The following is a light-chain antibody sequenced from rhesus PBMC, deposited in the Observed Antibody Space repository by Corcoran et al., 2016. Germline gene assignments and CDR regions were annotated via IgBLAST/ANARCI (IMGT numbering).Light chain of an antibody. CDR1: QSVRSN. Sequence: EIVMTQSPATLSLSPGERATLSCRASQSVRSNLAWYQQKPGQAPRLLIYGASSRDPGIPDRLSGRGSGKDFTLTISSLEPEDVEVYYCLQHNNWPYSFGQGTKVEIK. V-gene: IGKV3-24*01. J-gene: IGKJ2*01. CDR3: LQHNNWPYS. CDR2: GAS.